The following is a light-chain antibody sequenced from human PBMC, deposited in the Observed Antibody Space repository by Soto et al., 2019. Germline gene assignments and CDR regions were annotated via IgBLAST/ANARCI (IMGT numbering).Light chain of an antibody. CDR3: QQYNSYST. Sequence: DIQMTQSPSTLSASVGDRVTITCRASQYISTWLAWYQQKPGKAPNLQISKASSLESGVPSRFSGSGSGTEFTLPISSLQPDDFATYCCQQYNSYSTFGQGTKVEVK. CDR2: KAS. J-gene: IGKJ1*01. V-gene: IGKV1-5*03. CDR1: QYISTW.